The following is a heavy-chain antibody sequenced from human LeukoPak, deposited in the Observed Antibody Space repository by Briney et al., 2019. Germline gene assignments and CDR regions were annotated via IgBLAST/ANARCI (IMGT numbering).Heavy chain of an antibody. CDR2: FDPEDGET. V-gene: IGHV1-24*01. D-gene: IGHD2-21*02. CDR3: ARECGGDCYSSFDY. J-gene: IGHJ4*02. CDR1: GYTLTESS. Sequence: GASVKVSCKVSGYTLTESSMHWVRQAPGKGLEWMGGFDPEDGETIYAQKFQGRVTMTEDTSTGTAYMELSRLRSDDTAVYYCARECGGDCYSSFDYWGQGTLVTVSS.